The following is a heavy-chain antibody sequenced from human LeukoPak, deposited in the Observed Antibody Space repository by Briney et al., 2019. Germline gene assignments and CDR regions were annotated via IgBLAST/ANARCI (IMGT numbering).Heavy chain of an antibody. CDR3: ARECPDYYDSSGYYPYFDY. CDR2: ISYDGSNK. V-gene: IGHV3-30-3*01. J-gene: IGHJ4*02. Sequence: GGSLRLSCAASGFTFSSYAMHWVRQAPGKGLEWVAVISYDGSNKYYADSVKGRFTISRDNSKNTLYLQMNSLRAEDTAVYYCARECPDYYDSSGYYPYFDYWGQGTLVTVSS. D-gene: IGHD3-22*01. CDR1: GFTFSSYA.